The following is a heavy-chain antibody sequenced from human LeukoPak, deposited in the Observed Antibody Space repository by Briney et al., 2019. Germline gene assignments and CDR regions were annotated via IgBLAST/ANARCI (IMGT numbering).Heavy chain of an antibody. CDR1: GXTXXXYA. D-gene: IGHD3-16*01. CDR2: IYGSGEGQT. J-gene: IGHJ4*02. CDR3: AKDVKSDGVWDIDH. Sequence: GXTXXXYAMSWVRQAPGKGLEWVSGIYGSGEGQTFYADSVRGRFTISRDDSRNLVFLHMDNLRVEDTALYYCAKDVKSDGVWDIDHWGQGTLVTVSS. V-gene: IGHV3-23*01.